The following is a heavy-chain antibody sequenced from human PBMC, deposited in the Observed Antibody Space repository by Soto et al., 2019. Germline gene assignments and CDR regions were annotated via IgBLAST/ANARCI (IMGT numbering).Heavy chain of an antibody. J-gene: IGHJ6*02. V-gene: IGHV1-69*01. D-gene: IGHD3-10*01. CDR2: ISPPFRTS. CDR1: GVSFNNNG. CDR3: ARVLYYGSGSYSPYGLDV. Sequence: QVQLVQSGAEVKKPGSSVKVSCKTSGVSFNNNGIGWVRQAPGHGLEWMGGISPPFRTSNYARKCQGRSSINADASTGTVNMELSSMTSEDTKQYYCARVLYYGSGSYSPYGLDVWGQGTTVTVSS.